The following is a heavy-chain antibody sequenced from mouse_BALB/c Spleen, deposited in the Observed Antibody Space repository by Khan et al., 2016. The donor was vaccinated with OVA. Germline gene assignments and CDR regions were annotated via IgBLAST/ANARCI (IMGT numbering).Heavy chain of an antibody. J-gene: IGHJ3*01. V-gene: IGHV1-9*01. CDR3: ARGNYYGSTSWFGY. D-gene: IGHD1-1*01. CDR1: GYTFSSYW. CDR2: ILPGSNST. Sequence: QVQLQQPGAELMKPGASVKISCKATGYTFSSYWIEWVKQRPGHGLEWIGEILPGSNSTNYNERFKGKAIITADTSSNTAYMQLSSLTSEDSAIYYCARGNYYGSTSWFGYWGQGTLVTVSA.